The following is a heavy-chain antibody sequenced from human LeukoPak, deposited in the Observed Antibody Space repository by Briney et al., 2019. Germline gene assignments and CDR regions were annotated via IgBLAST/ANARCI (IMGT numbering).Heavy chain of an antibody. D-gene: IGHD3-22*01. V-gene: IGHV3-21*01. Sequence: GGSLRLSCAASGFTFSSYAVNWVRQAPGKGLEWVSSISSSSSYIYYADSVKGRFTISRDNAKNSLYLQMNSLRAEDTAVYYCARDLGYWDSSGYYPFGYWGQGTLVTVSS. J-gene: IGHJ4*02. CDR3: ARDLGYWDSSGYYPFGY. CDR1: GFTFSSYA. CDR2: ISSSSSYI.